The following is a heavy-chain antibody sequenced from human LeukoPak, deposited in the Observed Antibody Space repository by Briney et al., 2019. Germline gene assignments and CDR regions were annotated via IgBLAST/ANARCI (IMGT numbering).Heavy chain of an antibody. CDR2: ISGSGGST. V-gene: IGHV3-23*01. CDR3: AKVISSSWYQGEGVDY. J-gene: IGHJ4*02. CDR1: GFTFGHYT. D-gene: IGHD6-13*01. Sequence: GGSLRLSCAASGFTFGHYTMNWVRQAPGKGLEWVSAISGSGGSTYYADSVKGRFTISRDNSKNTLYLQMNSLRAEDTAVYYCAKVISSSWYQGEGVDYWGQGTLVTVSS.